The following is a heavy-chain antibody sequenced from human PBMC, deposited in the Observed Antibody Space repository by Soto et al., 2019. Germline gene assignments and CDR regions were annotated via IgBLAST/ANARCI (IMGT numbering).Heavy chain of an antibody. CDR1: GFTFSSYG. CDR3: AKDGTTAGIHYYAMDV. CDR2: IGRGGDT. J-gene: IGHJ6*02. Sequence: GGPLKLSCEVSGFTFSSYGMDWVRQAPDKGLEWVSTIGRGGDTYYADSVKGRFTISRDNSKNTLFLQMNSLRAEDTALYFCAKDGTTAGIHYYAMDVWGQGT. V-gene: IGHV3-23*01. D-gene: IGHD2-2*02.